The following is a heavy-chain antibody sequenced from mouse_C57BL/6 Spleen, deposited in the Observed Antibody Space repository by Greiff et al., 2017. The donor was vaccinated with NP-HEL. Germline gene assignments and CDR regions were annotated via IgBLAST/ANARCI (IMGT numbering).Heavy chain of an antibody. V-gene: IGHV1-64*01. CDR1: GYTFTSYW. J-gene: IGHJ4*01. CDR3: ARGYDGYLYAMDY. Sequence: VQLQQSGAELVKPGASVKLSCKASGYTFTSYWMHWVKQRPGQGLEWIGMIHPNSGSTNYNEKFKSKATLTVDKSSSTAYMQLSSLTSEDSAVYYCARGYDGYLYAMDYWGQGTSVTVSS. CDR2: IHPNSGST. D-gene: IGHD2-3*01.